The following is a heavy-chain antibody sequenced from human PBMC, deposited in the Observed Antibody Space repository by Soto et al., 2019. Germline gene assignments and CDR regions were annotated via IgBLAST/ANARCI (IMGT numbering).Heavy chain of an antibody. Sequence: ASVKVSCKASGYTFTSYAMLWVRQAPGQRLEWMGWINAGNGNTKYSQKFQGRVTITRDTSASTAYMELSSLRPEDTAVYYCAKTGRDYTDSPNDYWGQGTRVTVSS. D-gene: IGHD4-17*01. V-gene: IGHV1-3*01. J-gene: IGHJ4*02. CDR3: AKTGRDYTDSPNDY. CDR1: GYTFTSYA. CDR2: INAGNGNT.